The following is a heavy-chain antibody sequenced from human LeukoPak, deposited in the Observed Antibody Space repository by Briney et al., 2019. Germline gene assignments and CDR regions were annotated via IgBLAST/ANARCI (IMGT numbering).Heavy chain of an antibody. Sequence: GGSLRLSCAASGFIFSSYEMNWVRHAPGKGLEWVSYISSSGSPIYYADSVEGRFTISRDNAKNSLYLQMNSLRAEDTAVYYCARAPGAFYYASGSYYNALNYWGQGTLVTVSS. J-gene: IGHJ4*02. D-gene: IGHD3-10*01. CDR3: ARAPGAFYYASGSYYNALNY. V-gene: IGHV3-48*03. CDR1: GFIFSSYE. CDR2: ISSSGSPI.